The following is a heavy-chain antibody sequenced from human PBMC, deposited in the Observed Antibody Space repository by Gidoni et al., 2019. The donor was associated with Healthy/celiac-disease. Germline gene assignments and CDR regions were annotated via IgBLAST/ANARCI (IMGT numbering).Heavy chain of an antibody. J-gene: IGHJ5*02. CDR2: IYYSGRT. D-gene: IGHD3-10*01. CDR1: GGSISRGGYY. Sequence: QVQLQESGPGLVKHSQTLSLTCTVSGGSISRGGYYWRWIRQHPGKGLAWIGYIYYSGRTYYNPSLKSLVTISVDTSKNQFSLKLSSVTAADTAVYYCARGGGGWKGESFDPWGQGTLVTVSS. CDR3: ARGGGGWKGESFDP. V-gene: IGHV4-31*01.